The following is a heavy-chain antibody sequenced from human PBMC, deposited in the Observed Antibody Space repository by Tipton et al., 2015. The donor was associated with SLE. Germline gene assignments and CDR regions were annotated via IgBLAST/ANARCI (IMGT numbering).Heavy chain of an antibody. CDR1: GGSISSSDYY. Sequence: TLSLTCTVSGGSISSSDYYWGWIRQPPGKGLEWIGSIYYTGSTYYKPSLKSRVTISVDTSKNQFSLRLSSVTAADTAVYYCARSEAAAGVLNWFDPWGQGTLVTVSS. CDR3: ARSEAAAGVLNWFDP. CDR2: IYYTGST. V-gene: IGHV4-39*01. J-gene: IGHJ5*02. D-gene: IGHD1-14*01.